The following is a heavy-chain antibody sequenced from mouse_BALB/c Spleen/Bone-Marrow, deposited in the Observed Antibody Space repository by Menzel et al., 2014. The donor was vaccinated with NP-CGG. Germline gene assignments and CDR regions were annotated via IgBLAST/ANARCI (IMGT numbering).Heavy chain of an antibody. CDR1: GYTFTSYD. Sequence: QVQLKQSGPELVKPGALVKISCMASGYTFTSYDINWVKQGPGQGLEWIGWIYPGDGSTKYNEKFKGKATLTADKSSSTAYMQVSSLTSENSAVYFCAMTARGGFAYWGQGTLVTVSA. CDR3: AMTARGGFAY. D-gene: IGHD3-2*01. J-gene: IGHJ3*01. V-gene: IGHV1S56*01. CDR2: IYPGDGST.